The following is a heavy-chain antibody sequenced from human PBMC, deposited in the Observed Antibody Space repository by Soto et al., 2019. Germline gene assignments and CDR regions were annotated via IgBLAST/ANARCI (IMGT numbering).Heavy chain of an antibody. D-gene: IGHD4-17*01. Sequence: VQLMQSGAEVKQPGSSVKVSCKASGGTFSSHSINWVRQAPGQGLEWMGGIITLFGTANYAQNFQGRVTITADQSTSTAYMELHSLRSDDTAVYYCARDVGYGVFSAALLDWGQGTLVTVSS. J-gene: IGHJ4*02. CDR1: GGTFSSHS. CDR2: IITLFGTA. CDR3: ARDVGYGVFSAALLD. V-gene: IGHV1-69*01.